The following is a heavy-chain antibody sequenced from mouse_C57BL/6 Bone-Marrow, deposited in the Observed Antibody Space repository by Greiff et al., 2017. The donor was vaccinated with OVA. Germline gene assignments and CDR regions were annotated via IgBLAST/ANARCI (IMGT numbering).Heavy chain of an antibody. V-gene: IGHV5-4*01. J-gene: IGHJ3*01. CDR2: ISDGGSYT. CDR3: AREGGSQAWFAY. Sequence: VQLQQSGGGLVKPGGSLKLSCAASGFTFSSYAMSWVRQTPEKRLEWVATISDGGSYTYYPDNVKGRFTISRDNAKNNLYLQMSHLKSEDTAMYYCAREGGSQAWFAYWGQGTLVTVSA. CDR1: GFTFSSYA.